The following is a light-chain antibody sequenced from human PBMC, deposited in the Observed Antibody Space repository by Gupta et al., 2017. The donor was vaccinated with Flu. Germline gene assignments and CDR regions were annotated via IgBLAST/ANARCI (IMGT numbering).Light chain of an antibody. CDR3: QSCDTGLGGSV. V-gene: IGLV1-40*01. Sequence: QSVLTQPPSVSGAPGQRVTISCTGTSSNTGAGYAVHWYQFVPGTAPKPLIYTNDIRPAGVPDRFSGSRSGASASLAISGLQAEDEADYYCQSCDTGLGGSVFGGGTKRTVL. CDR1: SSNTGAGYA. J-gene: IGLJ3*02. CDR2: TND.